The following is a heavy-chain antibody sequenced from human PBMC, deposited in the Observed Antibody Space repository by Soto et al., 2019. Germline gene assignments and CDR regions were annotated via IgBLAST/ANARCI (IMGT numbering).Heavy chain of an antibody. CDR1: GYTFTSYG. D-gene: IGHD2-2*02. V-gene: IGHV1-18*04. CDR2: ISAYNGNT. J-gene: IGHJ6*02. CDR3: ARARLYCSSTSCYTSIYYYYGMDV. Sequence: GASVKVSCKASGYTFTSYGISWVRQAPGQGLEWMGWISAYNGNTNYAQKLQGRVTMTTDTSTSTAYMELRSLRSDDTAVYYCARARLYCSSTSCYTSIYYYYGMDVWGQGTTVTVSS.